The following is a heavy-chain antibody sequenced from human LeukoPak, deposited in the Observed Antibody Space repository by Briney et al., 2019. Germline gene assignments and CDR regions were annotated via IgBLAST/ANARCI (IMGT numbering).Heavy chain of an antibody. V-gene: IGHV4-59*12. CDR2: IDSYGTT. Sequence: SETLSLTCAVSGVSIASYSCHWIRQSPGKGLEDVAAIDSYGTTHYNPSLRSRLNIAVDPSKNQCYLRLNSVTAADTAVYYCARSRGWWALDYWGPGTLVAVSS. CDR3: ARSRGWWALDY. J-gene: IGHJ4*02. CDR1: GVSIASYS. D-gene: IGHD2-8*02.